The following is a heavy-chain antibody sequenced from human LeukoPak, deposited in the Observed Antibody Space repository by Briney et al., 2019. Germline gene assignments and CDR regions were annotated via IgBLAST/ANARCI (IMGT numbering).Heavy chain of an antibody. CDR1: GGSISSGGYY. Sequence: KPSQTLSLTCTVSGGSISSGGYYWSWIRQPPGKGLEWIGYIYHSGSTYYNPSLKSRVTISVDTSKNQFSLKLSSVTAADTAVYYCARLLWFGGSYYFDYWGQGTLVTVSS. CDR2: IYHSGST. V-gene: IGHV4-30-2*01. J-gene: IGHJ4*02. CDR3: ARLLWFGGSYYFDY. D-gene: IGHD3-10*01.